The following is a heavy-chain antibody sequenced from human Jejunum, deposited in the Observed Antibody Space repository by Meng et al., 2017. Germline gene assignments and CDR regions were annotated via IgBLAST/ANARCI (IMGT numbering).Heavy chain of an antibody. CDR1: GASIRNTFYH. D-gene: IGHD3-16*01. V-gene: IGHV4-39*07. CDR3: ARGRWGSSLGTWGY. Sequence: SETLSLTCTVSGASIRNTFYHWGWIRQSPGKGLEWIGSVFYNGRTDYNPSLKSRVTISIDTSKNQYSLRLTSVTAADTALYYCARGRWGSSLGTWGYWGQGSLVTVSS. J-gene: IGHJ4*02. CDR2: VFYNGRT.